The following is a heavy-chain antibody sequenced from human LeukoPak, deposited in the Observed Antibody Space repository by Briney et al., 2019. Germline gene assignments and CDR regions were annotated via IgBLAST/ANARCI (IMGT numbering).Heavy chain of an antibody. V-gene: IGHV3-11*06. CDR2: INGRGTYI. CDR3: ARSGREATEIDY. Sequence: GGSPRLSCAASGFTFSDYFMSWVRQAPGKGLEWLSYINGRGTYIDYAESLKGRITISRDNAQNSLYLQMNSLRVEDTAVYYCARSGREATEIDYWGQGTLVTVSS. D-gene: IGHD1-1*01. J-gene: IGHJ4*02. CDR1: GFTFSDYF.